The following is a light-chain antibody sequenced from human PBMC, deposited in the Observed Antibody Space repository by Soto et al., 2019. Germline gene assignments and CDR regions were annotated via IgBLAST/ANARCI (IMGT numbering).Light chain of an antibody. Sequence: DIQMTQSPSSVSASVGDRVTITCRASQAIGRWLAWYQQKPGKAPNLLIYAASNLQTGVPSRFSGSGSGTDFTLTISSLQPEDFATYYCLQTDSFPLTFGPGTTVDIK. J-gene: IGKJ3*01. CDR2: AAS. CDR1: QAIGRW. V-gene: IGKV1-12*01. CDR3: LQTDSFPLT.